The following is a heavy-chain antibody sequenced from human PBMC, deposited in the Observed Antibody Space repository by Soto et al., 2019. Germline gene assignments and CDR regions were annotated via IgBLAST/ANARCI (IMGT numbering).Heavy chain of an antibody. CDR2: ISAYNGNT. CDR1: GYTFTSYG. CDR3: ARVKSPYSSGWLDY. Sequence: ASVKVSCKASGYTFTSYGISWVRQAPGQGLEWMGWISAYNGNTNYAQKLQGRVTMTTDTSTSTAYMELRSLRSDDTAVYYCARVKSPYSSGWLDYWGQGTLVNVSS. J-gene: IGHJ4*02. V-gene: IGHV1-18*01. D-gene: IGHD6-19*01.